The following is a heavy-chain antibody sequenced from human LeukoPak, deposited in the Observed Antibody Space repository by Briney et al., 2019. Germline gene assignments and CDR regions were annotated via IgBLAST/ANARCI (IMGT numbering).Heavy chain of an antibody. D-gene: IGHD3-9*01. Sequence: SVKVSCKASGGTFSSYAISWVRQAPGQGLEWMGGIIPIFGTANYAQKFQGRVTITADESTSTAYMELRSLRAEDTAVYYCARDPLPLTISYNWFDPWGQGTLVTVSS. V-gene: IGHV1-69*13. CDR1: GGTFSSYA. CDR3: ARDPLPLTISYNWFDP. J-gene: IGHJ5*02. CDR2: IIPIFGTA.